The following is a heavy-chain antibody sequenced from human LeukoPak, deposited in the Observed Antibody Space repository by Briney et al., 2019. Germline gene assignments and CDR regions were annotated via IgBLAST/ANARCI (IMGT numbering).Heavy chain of an antibody. V-gene: IGHV4-38-2*02. CDR2: IYHSGST. CDR3: AREVASLDY. J-gene: IGHJ4*02. CDR1: GYSISSGYY. Sequence: PSETLSLTCTVSGYSISSGYYWGWIRQPPGKGLEWIGSIYHSGSTYYNPSLKSRVTISVDTSKNQFSLKLSSVTAADTAFYYCAREVASLDYWGQGTLVTVSS. D-gene: IGHD2-21*01.